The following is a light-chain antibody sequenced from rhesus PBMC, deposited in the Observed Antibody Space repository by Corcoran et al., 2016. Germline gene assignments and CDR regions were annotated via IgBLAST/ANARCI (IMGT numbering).Light chain of an antibody. Sequence: DIQMTQSPSSLSASVGDTVTITCRASQGISSDLNLVQPKPGKAPKLLIYVASSLESGVPSRFSGSGSVTDFTLTISSLQPEDFAAYYCLQHNSYPLTFGGGTKVEIK. CDR1: QGISSD. CDR2: VAS. J-gene: IGKJ4*01. CDR3: LQHNSYPLT. V-gene: IGKV1-28*03.